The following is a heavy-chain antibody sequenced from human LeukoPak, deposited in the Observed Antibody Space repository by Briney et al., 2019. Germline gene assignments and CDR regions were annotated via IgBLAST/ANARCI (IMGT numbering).Heavy chain of an antibody. Sequence: GASVKVSCKTSGYTFSRYSISWVRQTPGQGLQWMAWISGYIGYEDNIHYEATFQGRATLTIDRPTNTYYMELRGLRSDDTALYYCVRDERRADYGAEGYSDYWGQGTLVTVSS. J-gene: IGHJ4*02. CDR3: VRDERRADYGAEGYSDY. CDR1: GYTFSRYS. CDR2: ISGYIGYEDNI. D-gene: IGHD4-17*01. V-gene: IGHV1-18*01.